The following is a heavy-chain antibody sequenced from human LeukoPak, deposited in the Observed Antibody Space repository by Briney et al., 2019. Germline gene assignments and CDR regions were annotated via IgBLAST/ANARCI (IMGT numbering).Heavy chain of an antibody. Sequence: SETLSLTCTVSGGSISSYYWSWIWQPPGKGLEWIGYIYYSGSTNYNPSLKSRVTISVDTSKNQFSLKLSSVTAADTAVYYCARASPRTTGTLFDPWGQGTLVTVSS. CDR2: IYYSGST. CDR3: ARASPRTTGTLFDP. CDR1: GGSISSYY. D-gene: IGHD1-1*01. V-gene: IGHV4-59*01. J-gene: IGHJ5*02.